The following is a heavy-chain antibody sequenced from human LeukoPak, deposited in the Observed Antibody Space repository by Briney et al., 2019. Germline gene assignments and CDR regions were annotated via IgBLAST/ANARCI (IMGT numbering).Heavy chain of an antibody. D-gene: IGHD3-16*01. J-gene: IGHJ4*02. V-gene: IGHV7-4-1*02. CDR2: INMYTANP. CDR1: GYTLTELS. Sequence: ASVTVSCKVSGYTLTELSMHWVRQAPGQGLEWMGWINMYTANPAYAQGFTERFVFSLDTSVTTAYLQISNLKTEDTAVYYCARHDNDDDFDYWGQGTLVTVSS. CDR3: ARHDNDDDFDY.